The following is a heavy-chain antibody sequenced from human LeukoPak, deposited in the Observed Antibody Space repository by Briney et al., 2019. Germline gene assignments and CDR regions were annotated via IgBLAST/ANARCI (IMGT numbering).Heavy chain of an antibody. J-gene: IGHJ4*02. V-gene: IGHV1-2*02. CDR1: GYTFTGYY. Sequence: ASVKVSCKASGYTFTGYYMHWVRQAPAQGLEWMGWINPNSGGTNYAQKFQGRVTMTRDTSISTAYMELSRLRSDDTAVYYCARIEAVTTRTDYWGQGTLVTVSS. D-gene: IGHD4-17*01. CDR2: INPNSGGT. CDR3: ARIEAVTTRTDY.